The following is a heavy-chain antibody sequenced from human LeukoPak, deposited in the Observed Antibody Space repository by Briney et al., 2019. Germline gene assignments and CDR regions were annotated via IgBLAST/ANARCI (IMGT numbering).Heavy chain of an antibody. D-gene: IGHD3-22*01. CDR1: GFTFSSYG. Sequence: GGSLRLSCAASGFTFSSYGMHWVRQAPGKGLEWVAVISYDGSNKYYADSVKGRFTISRDNSKNTLYLQMNSLRAEDTAVYYCASGYYSHFDYWGQGTLVTVSS. CDR3: ASGYYSHFDY. J-gene: IGHJ4*02. CDR2: ISYDGSNK. V-gene: IGHV3-33*05.